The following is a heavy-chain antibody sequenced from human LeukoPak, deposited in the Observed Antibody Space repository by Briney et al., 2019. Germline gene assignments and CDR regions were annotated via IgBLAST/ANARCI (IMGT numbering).Heavy chain of an antibody. J-gene: IGHJ4*02. CDR3: ARDIYGSGYGFFDY. CDR1: GASMSTYY. Sequence: SETLSLTCTVSGASMSTYYWSWIRQSPGKGLEWLAYIHYSGSTNINPSLKGRLAISIDTSKNQFSLKVNSVTAADTAVYYCARDIYGSGYGFFDYWGQGTLVTVSS. V-gene: IGHV4-59*01. CDR2: IHYSGST. D-gene: IGHD3-10*01.